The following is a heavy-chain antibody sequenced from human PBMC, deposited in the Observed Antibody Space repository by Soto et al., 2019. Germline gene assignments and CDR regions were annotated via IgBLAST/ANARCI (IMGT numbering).Heavy chain of an antibody. D-gene: IGHD1-26*01. J-gene: IGHJ6*02. CDR3: ARVSGSYYYGMDV. V-gene: IGHV4-4*02. CDR1: GGSISSSNW. Sequence: SETLALTCAVSGGSISSSNWWSWVRQPPGKGLEWIGEIYHSGSTNYNPSLKSRVTISVDKSKNQFSLKLSSVIAADTAVYYCARVSGSYYYGMDVWGQGTTVTVSS. CDR2: IYHSGST.